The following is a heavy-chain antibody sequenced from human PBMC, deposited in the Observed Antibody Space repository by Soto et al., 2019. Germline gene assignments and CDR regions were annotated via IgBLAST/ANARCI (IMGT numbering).Heavy chain of an antibody. CDR3: AKASSAWYDSKSYYFDD. Sequence: EVQLLDSGGGLVQPGGSLRLSCAASGFSFSDYAMNWVRQAPGKGLEWVSEISATGGSTFYADFVKGRFTISRDNSKNTRYLHLTSLRDEDTARYYCAKASSAWYDSKSYYFDDWGPGTLVTVSS. J-gene: IGHJ4*02. D-gene: IGHD6-19*01. V-gene: IGHV3-23*01. CDR2: ISATGGST. CDR1: GFSFSDYA.